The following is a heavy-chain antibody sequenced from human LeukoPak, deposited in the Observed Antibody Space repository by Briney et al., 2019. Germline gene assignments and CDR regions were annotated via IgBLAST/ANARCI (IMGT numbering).Heavy chain of an antibody. D-gene: IGHD6-19*01. J-gene: IGHJ4*02. CDR3: YRRVAVAGRTAPTFDY. Sequence: TPSETLSLTCTVSGGSISSGSYYWSWIRQPAGKGLEWIGRIYTSGSTNYNPSLKSRVTISVDTSKNQFSLKLSSVTAADTAVYYCYRRVAVAGRTAPTFDYWGQGTLVTVSS. CDR1: GGSISSGSYY. V-gene: IGHV4-61*02. CDR2: IYTSGST.